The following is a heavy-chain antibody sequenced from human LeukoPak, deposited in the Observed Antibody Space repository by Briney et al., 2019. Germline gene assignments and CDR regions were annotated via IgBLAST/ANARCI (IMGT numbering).Heavy chain of an antibody. CDR1: GFTFSSYG. CDR2: ISYDGSNK. J-gene: IGHJ5*02. D-gene: IGHD1-26*01. CDR3: AKDISSEEGGWFDP. V-gene: IGHV3-30*18. Sequence: GGSLRLSCAASGFTFSSYGMHWVRQAPGKGLEWVAVISYDGSNKYYADSVKGRFTISRDNSKNTLYLQMNSLRAEDTALYYCAKDISSEEGGWFDPWGQGTLVTVSS.